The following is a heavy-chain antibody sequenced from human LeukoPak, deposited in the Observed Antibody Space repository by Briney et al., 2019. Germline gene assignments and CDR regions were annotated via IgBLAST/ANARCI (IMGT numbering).Heavy chain of an antibody. D-gene: IGHD3-10*01. J-gene: IGHJ6*02. CDR2: IRGSGGST. V-gene: IGHV3-23*01. CDR1: GFTFSSYA. CDR3: AKVRVGGSGSHFYYYGMDA. Sequence: GGSLRLSCAASGFTFSSYAMSWVRQAPGKGLEWVSGIRGSGGSTYYADSVKGRFTIFRDNSKNTLYLQMSSLRAEDTAVYYCAKVRVGGSGSHFYYYGMDAWGQGATVTVSS.